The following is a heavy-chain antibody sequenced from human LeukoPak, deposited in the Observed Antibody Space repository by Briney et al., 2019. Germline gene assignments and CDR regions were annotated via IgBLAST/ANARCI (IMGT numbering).Heavy chain of an antibody. D-gene: IGHD3-10*01. Sequence: SETLSLTCTVSGGSISSSSYYWGWIRQPPGKGLEWIGCIYYSGSTYYNPSLKSRVTISVDTSKNQFSLKLSSVTAADTAVYYCAQNTEIRVYGSGRTPHWFDPWGQGTLVTVSS. CDR2: IYYSGST. CDR3: AQNTEIRVYGSGRTPHWFDP. V-gene: IGHV4-39*01. J-gene: IGHJ5*02. CDR1: GGSISSSSYY.